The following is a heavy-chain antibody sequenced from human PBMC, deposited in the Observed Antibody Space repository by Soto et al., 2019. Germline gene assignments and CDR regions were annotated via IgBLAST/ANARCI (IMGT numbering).Heavy chain of an antibody. Sequence: EVQLVEAGGGLVQPGGSLRLSCAASGFTFSSYAMHWVRQAPGKGLEYVSASSSNGGSTYYANSVKGRFTISRDNSKNTLYLQIGSLRAEDMAVYYCARGIAGSVYGMDVWGQGTTVTVSS. J-gene: IGHJ6*02. V-gene: IGHV3-64*01. CDR2: SSSNGGST. CDR3: ARGIAGSVYGMDV. D-gene: IGHD2-15*01. CDR1: GFTFSSYA.